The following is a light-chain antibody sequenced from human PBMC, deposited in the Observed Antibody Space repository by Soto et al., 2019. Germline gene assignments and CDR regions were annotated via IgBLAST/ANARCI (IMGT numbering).Light chain of an antibody. J-gene: IGLJ1*01. V-gene: IGLV2-18*02. CDR1: SSDVGSYNG. Sequence: QSALTQPPSVSGSPGQSVTISCTGTSSDVGSYNGVSWYQQPPGTAPKLMIYDVSNRPSGVPDRFSGSKSGNTASLTISGLHAEDEGDYYCSSYTSSSTYGFGTVTKVTVL. CDR2: DVS. CDR3: SSYTSSSTYG.